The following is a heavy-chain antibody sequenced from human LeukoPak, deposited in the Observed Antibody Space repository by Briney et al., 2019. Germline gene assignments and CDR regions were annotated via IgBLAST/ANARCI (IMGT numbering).Heavy chain of an antibody. D-gene: IGHD2/OR15-2a*01. J-gene: IGHJ3*02. CDR2: IKQDGSET. Sequence: PGGSLRLSCVVSGFTFSSSWMTWVRQAPGKGPEWVANIKQDGSETHYVDSVKGRFTISRDNAKNSLYLQMNSLRAEDTAVYYCAREPGIGYAFDIWGHGTVVTVSS. CDR3: AREPGIGYAFDI. CDR1: GFTFSSSW. V-gene: IGHV3-7*01.